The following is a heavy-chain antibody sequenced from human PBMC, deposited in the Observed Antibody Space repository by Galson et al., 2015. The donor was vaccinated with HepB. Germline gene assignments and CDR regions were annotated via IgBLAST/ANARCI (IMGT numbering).Heavy chain of an antibody. D-gene: IGHD3-9*01. CDR3: ARGVLDRGEGSPGYFYNWFDS. J-gene: IGHJ5*01. V-gene: IGHV3-9*01. Sequence: SLRLSCAASGSRLDDYAMHWVRQAPGKGLEWVSGISWNRGRIGYADSVKGRFTISADKANNSLFLQMNSLRAEDTALYYCARGVLDRGEGSPGYFYNWFDSWGQGILVTVSS. CDR1: GSRLDDYA. CDR2: ISWNRGRI.